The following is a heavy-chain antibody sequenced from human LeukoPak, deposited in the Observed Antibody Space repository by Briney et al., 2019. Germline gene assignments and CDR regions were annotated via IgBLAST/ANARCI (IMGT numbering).Heavy chain of an antibody. V-gene: IGHV1-24*01. CDR1: GYTLTELS. D-gene: IGHD6-13*01. CDR2: FDPEDGET. J-gene: IGHJ5*02. Sequence: GASVKVSCKVSGYTLTELSMHWVRQAPGKGLEWMGGFDPEDGETIYAQKFRGRLTMARDMSTSTVYMELSSLRSEDTAVYYCARGSSYSSSWSVGNWFDPWGQGTLVTVSS. CDR3: ARGSSYSSSWSVGNWFDP.